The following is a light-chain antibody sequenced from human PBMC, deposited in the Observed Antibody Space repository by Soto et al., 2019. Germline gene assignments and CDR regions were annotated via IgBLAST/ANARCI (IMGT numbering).Light chain of an antibody. CDR1: ESVSDN. CDR3: QHYGGMWT. J-gene: IGKJ1*01. V-gene: IGKV3-15*01. Sequence: EKVMTQSPATLSVSPGESATLSCRASESVSDNLAWYHQKPGQAPRLLIYGASTRATGTPARFSGSGSGTEFILTISSLQPDDFASYCCQHYGGMWTFGQGTKVDIK. CDR2: GAS.